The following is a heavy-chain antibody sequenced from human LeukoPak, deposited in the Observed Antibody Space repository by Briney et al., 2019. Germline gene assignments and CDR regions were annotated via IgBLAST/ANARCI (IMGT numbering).Heavy chain of an antibody. Sequence: GGSLRLSCAASGFTFSSYWMSWVRQAPGKGLEWVANIKQDGSEKYYVDSVKGRFTISRDNAENSLYLQMNSLRAEDTAVYYCARDLNDILTGYFAAGRFDPWGQGTLVTVSS. CDR1: GFTFSSYW. D-gene: IGHD3-9*01. J-gene: IGHJ5*02. CDR3: ARDLNDILTGYFAAGRFDP. CDR2: IKQDGSEK. V-gene: IGHV3-7*04.